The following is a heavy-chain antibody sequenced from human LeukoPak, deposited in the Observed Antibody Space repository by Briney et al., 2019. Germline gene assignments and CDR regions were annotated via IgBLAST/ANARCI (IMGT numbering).Heavy chain of an antibody. CDR2: ISGSGGST. J-gene: IGHJ4*02. CDR3: AKVEAARPGGHLVG. Sequence: GGSLRLSCAASGFTFSSYAMSWVHQAPGKGLEWVSAISGSGGSTYYADSVKGRFTISRDYSKNTLYLQMNSLRAEDTAVYYCAKVEAARPGGHLVGWGQGTLVTVSS. V-gene: IGHV3-23*01. CDR1: GFTFSSYA. D-gene: IGHD6-6*01.